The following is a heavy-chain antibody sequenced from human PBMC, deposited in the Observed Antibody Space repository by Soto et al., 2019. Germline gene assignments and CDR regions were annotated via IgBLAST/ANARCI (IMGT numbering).Heavy chain of an antibody. J-gene: IGHJ4*02. CDR1: GFTFSSYA. CDR2: ISGSGVST. D-gene: IGHD3-3*01. Sequence: GGSMRLSSAASGFTFSSYAMSWVRQAPRKGLEWVSAISGSGVSTYYAYSVKGRFTISRDNSKTKLYLQLNSLRAEDTAVYYCSNTMRTLDLDYWGQGTLVTASA. CDR3: SNTMRTLDLDY. V-gene: IGHV3-23*01.